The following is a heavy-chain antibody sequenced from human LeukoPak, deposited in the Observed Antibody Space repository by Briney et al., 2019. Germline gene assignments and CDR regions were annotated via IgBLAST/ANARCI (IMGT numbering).Heavy chain of an antibody. D-gene: IGHD6-19*01. CDR1: GFTFSSYW. CDR3: AREGGYSSGWVLNDY. J-gene: IGHJ4*02. CDR2: IKEDGSEK. V-gene: IGHV3-7*01. Sequence: GGSLRLSCAASGFTFSSYWMTWVRQAPGKGLEWVANIKEDGSEKYYVDSVKGRFTISRDNAKNSLYLQMNSLRAEDTAVYYCAREGGYSSGWVLNDYWGQGTLVTVSS.